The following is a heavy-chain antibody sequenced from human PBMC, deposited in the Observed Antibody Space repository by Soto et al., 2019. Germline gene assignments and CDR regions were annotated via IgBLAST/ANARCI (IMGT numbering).Heavy chain of an antibody. CDR1: GYTFTSYG. J-gene: IGHJ5*02. D-gene: IGHD1-26*01. Sequence: GASVKVSCKASGYTFTSYGISWVRQAPGQGLEWMGWISAYSGNTNYAQKLQGRVTMTTDTSTSTAYMELRRLRSDDTAVYYCARSLGPVGANGILVDPWGQGTLVTVSS. V-gene: IGHV1-18*01. CDR2: ISAYSGNT. CDR3: ARSLGPVGANGILVDP.